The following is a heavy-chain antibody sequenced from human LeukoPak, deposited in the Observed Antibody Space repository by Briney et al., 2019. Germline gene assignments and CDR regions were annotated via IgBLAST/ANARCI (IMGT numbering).Heavy chain of an antibody. CDR1: GFTFSSYV. J-gene: IGHJ5*02. CDR3: ARDDSSDIVVVPAAISGGFDP. D-gene: IGHD2-2*02. CDR2: IWYDGSNK. Sequence: GGSLRLSCAAYGFTFSSYVMHWVRQAPGKGLEWVAVIWYDGSNKYYADSVKGRFTISRDNSKNTLYLQMNSLRAEDTAVYYCARDDSSDIVVVPAAISGGFDPWGQGTLVTVSS. V-gene: IGHV3-33*01.